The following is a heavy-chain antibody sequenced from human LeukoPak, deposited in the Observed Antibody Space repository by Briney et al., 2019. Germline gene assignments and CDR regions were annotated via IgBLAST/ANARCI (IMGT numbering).Heavy chain of an antibody. D-gene: IGHD6-13*01. J-gene: IGHJ1*01. CDR1: GFTFSSYS. CDR3: AKDPAAAGTAEYFQH. V-gene: IGHV3-21*04. Sequence: PGGSLRLSCAVSGFTFSSYSVYWVRQAPGKGLEWVSSIDSSSDYRYYADSVKGRFTISRDNAKNSLYLQMNSLRAEDTAVYYCAKDPAAAGTAEYFQHWSQGTLVTVSS. CDR2: IDSSSDYR.